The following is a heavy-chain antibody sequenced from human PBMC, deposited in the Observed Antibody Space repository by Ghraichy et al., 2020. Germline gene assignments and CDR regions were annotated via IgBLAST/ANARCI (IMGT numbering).Heavy chain of an antibody. J-gene: IGHJ4*02. V-gene: IGHV4-39*01. CDR1: GGSISSSSYY. Sequence: GSLRLSCTVSGGSISSSSYYWGWIRQPPGKGLEWIGSIYYSGSTYYNPSLKSRVTISVDTSKNQFSLKLSSVTAADTAVYYCARHPIPYGDYYFRFDYWGQGTLVTVSS. D-gene: IGHD4-17*01. CDR3: ARHPIPYGDYYFRFDY. CDR2: IYYSGST.